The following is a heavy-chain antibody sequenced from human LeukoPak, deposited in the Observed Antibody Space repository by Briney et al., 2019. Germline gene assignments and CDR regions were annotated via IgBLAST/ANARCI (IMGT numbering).Heavy chain of an antibody. CDR3: ARGDCSSTSCHQYYFDY. CDR2: IIPIFGTA. CDR1: GGTFSSYA. V-gene: IGHV1-69*13. J-gene: IGHJ4*02. D-gene: IGHD2-2*01. Sequence: SVKVSCKASGGTFSSYAISWVRQAPGQGLEWMGGIIPIFGTANYAQKFQGRVTITADESTSTAYMELSSLRSEDTAVYYCARGDCSSTSCHQYYFDYWGQGTLVTVSS.